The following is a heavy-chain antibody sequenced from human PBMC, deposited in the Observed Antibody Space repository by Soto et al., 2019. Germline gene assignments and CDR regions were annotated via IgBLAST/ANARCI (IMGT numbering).Heavy chain of an antibody. V-gene: IGHV1-3*01. Sequence: VASVKVSCKASGYTFTSYAMHWVRQAPGQRLEWMGWINAGNGNTKYSQKLQGRVTITRDTSARTVYMDLSSLRIEDTALYYCVILPGAVGIGFFDYWGQGTLVTVSS. D-gene: IGHD6-13*01. CDR3: VILPGAVGIGFFDY. J-gene: IGHJ4*02. CDR2: INAGNGNT. CDR1: GYTFTSYA.